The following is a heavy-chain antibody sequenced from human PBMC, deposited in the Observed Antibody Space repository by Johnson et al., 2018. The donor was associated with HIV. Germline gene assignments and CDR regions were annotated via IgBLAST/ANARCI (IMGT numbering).Heavy chain of an antibody. J-gene: IGHJ3*01. CDR1: GFTFSSFG. CDR2: IWYDGSNR. CDR3: ARRGARIVRGGAFDF. Sequence: QVQLVESGGGVVQPGRSLRLSCAASGFTFSSFGMHWVRQAPGKGLEWVAVIWYDGSNRYYADSVKGRFTISRDNSRNTLYLQMNSLRVEDTAVYYCARRGARIVRGGAFDFWGQGTMVTVSS. V-gene: IGHV3-33*01. D-gene: IGHD6-6*01.